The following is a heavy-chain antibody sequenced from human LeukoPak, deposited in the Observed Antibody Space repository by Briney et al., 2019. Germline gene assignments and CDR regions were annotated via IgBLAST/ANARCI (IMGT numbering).Heavy chain of an antibody. Sequence: PSETLSLTCTVSGGSISSYYWSWIRQPPGEGLEWIGYIYYSGSTNYNPSLKSRVTISVDTSKNQFSLKLSSVTAADTAVYYCARVPVPAAIHDNWFDPWGQGTLVTVSS. CDR3: ARVPVPAAIHDNWFDP. D-gene: IGHD2-2*01. CDR2: IYYSGST. V-gene: IGHV4-59*01. CDR1: GGSISSYY. J-gene: IGHJ5*02.